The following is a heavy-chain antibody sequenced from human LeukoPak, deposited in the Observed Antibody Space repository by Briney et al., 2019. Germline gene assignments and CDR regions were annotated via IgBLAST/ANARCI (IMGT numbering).Heavy chain of an antibody. Sequence: GESLKISCKGSGYSFTSYWIGWVRQMPGKGLEWMGIIYPGDSDTRYSPSFQGQVTISADKSISTAYLQWSSLKASDTAMYYCARLLRNIAAAVYYFDYWGQEPWSPSPQ. CDR3: ARLLRNIAAAVYYFDY. CDR2: IYPGDSDT. V-gene: IGHV5-51*01. D-gene: IGHD6-13*01. CDR1: GYSFTSYW. J-gene: IGHJ4*01.